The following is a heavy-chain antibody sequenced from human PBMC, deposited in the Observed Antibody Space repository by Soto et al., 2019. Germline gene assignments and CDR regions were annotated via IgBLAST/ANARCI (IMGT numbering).Heavy chain of an antibody. CDR2: ISSSSSYI. CDR3: GRDIIASGRFVFDF. CDR1: GFTFSSYS. V-gene: IGHV3-21*01. D-gene: IGHD1-26*01. J-gene: IGHJ3*01. Sequence: GGSLRLSCAASGFTFSSYSMNWVRQAPGKGLEWVSSISSSSSYIYYADSVKGRFTISRDNAKNSLYLQMNSLRAEDAAVYYSGRDIIASGRFVFDFGGKGTMVTVPS.